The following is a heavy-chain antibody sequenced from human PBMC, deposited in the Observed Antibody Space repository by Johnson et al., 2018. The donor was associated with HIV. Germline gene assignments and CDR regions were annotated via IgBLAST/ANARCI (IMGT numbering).Heavy chain of an antibody. D-gene: IGHD6-13*01. J-gene: IGHJ3*02. CDR1: AFTVSDNY. V-gene: IGHV3-20*04. CDR2: INWNGGST. CDR3: AREGHSAAAFDI. Sequence: MQLVESGGGLVQPGGSLRLSCAASAFTVSDNYLSWVRQAPGKGLEWVSGINWNGGSTGYADSVKGRFTIYRDNAKNSLYLQMNSLRAEDTALYYCAREGHSAAAFDIWGQGTVVTVSS.